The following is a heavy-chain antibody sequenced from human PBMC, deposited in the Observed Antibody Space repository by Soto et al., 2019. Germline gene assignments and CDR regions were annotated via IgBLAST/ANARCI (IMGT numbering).Heavy chain of an antibody. J-gene: IGHJ3*02. CDR1: GYSFTSYW. CDR3: ARQTVVAPKIDAFDI. Sequence: GESLKISCKGSGYSFTSYWIGWVRQMPGKGLEWMGIIYPGDSDTRYSPSFQGQVAISADKSISTAYLQWSSLKASDTAMYYCARQTVVAPKIDAFDIWGQGTMVTVSS. V-gene: IGHV5-51*01. CDR2: IYPGDSDT. D-gene: IGHD2-21*01.